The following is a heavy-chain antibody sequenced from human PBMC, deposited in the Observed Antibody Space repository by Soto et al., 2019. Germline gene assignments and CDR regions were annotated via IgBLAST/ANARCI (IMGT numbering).Heavy chain of an antibody. V-gene: IGHV1-18*01. J-gene: IGHJ6*02. CDR2: ISAYNGNT. CDR1: GYTFTSYG. D-gene: IGHD3-10*01. Sequence: QVQLVQSGAEVKKPGASVKVSCKASGYTFTSYGINWVRQAPGQGLELMGWISAYNGNTNYAPKLQGRDTMTTDTSTTTAYMELRSLRSDDTAVYYCARVSTVWFGAYYYGMDVWGQGTTVTVSS. CDR3: ARVSTVWFGAYYYGMDV.